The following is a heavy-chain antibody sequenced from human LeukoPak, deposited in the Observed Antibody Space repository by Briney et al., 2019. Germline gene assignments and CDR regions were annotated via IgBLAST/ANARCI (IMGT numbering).Heavy chain of an antibody. D-gene: IGHD1-7*01. CDR3: ARHSGNYYFDY. J-gene: IGHJ4*02. V-gene: IGHV4-39*01. CDR1: GGSISSSNYY. Sequence: SETLSLTCTVSGGSISSSNYYWGWIRQPPGKGLEWIGSMYYSGSTYYNPSLKSRVTISVDTSTNQFSLKLSSVTAADTAVYYCARHSGNYYFDYWGQGTLVTVSS. CDR2: MYYSGST.